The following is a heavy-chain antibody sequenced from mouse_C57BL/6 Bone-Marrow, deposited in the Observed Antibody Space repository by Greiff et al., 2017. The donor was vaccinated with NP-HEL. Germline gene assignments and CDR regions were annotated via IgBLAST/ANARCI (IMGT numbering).Heavy chain of an antibody. CDR1: GFTFSSYA. Sequence: EVQLVESGGGLVKPGGSLKLSCAASGFTFSSYAMSWVRQTPEKRLEWVATISDGGSYTYYPDNVKGRFTISRDNAKNNLYLQMSKLKSDDTAMYYCARLGWLLHYYYAMDYGGQGNSATVTA. CDR3: ARLGWLLHYYYAMDY. D-gene: IGHD2-3*01. V-gene: IGHV5-4*01. J-gene: IGHJ4*01. CDR2: ISDGGSYT.